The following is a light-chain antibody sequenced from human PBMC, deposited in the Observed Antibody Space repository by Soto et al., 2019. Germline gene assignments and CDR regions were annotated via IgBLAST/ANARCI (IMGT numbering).Light chain of an antibody. J-gene: IGKJ1*01. CDR3: QQSYGTPLT. V-gene: IGKV4-1*01. CDR2: WAS. CDR1: QSILHNSDNKNY. Sequence: DIVMTQSPDSLAVSLGERATINCKSSQSILHNSDNKNYLSWYQHKPGQPPKLLIYWASTRESGVPDRFSGGGSGTDFTLTISSLQAEDVATYYCQQSYGTPLTFGQGTKVEIK.